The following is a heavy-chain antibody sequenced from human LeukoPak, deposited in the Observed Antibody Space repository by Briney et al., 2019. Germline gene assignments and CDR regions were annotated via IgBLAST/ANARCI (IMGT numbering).Heavy chain of an antibody. CDR1: GFTFADYA. V-gene: IGHV3-23*01. J-gene: IGHJ6*02. CDR3: AKEYCSGHKCHSYGMDV. CDR2: ISGRGGSA. Sequence: GGSLRLSCAASGFTFADYAMTWVRQAPGKGLEWVSGISGRGGSAYYADSVNGRSTISRDNSKNTMYLQMSSLRAEDTAIYYCAKEYCSGHKCHSYGMDVWGQGTTVTVSS. D-gene: IGHD2-15*01.